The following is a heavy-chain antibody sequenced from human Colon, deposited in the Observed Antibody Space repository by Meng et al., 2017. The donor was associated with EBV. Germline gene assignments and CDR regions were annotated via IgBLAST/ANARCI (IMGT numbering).Heavy chain of an antibody. J-gene: IGHJ5*02. D-gene: IGHD3-10*01. V-gene: IGHV4-61*01. CDR2: IYYIGGT. CDR3: ARVSGRSFDP. Sequence: GQRQESGPGLVKPSEPLSLSCTVSSASVATGRYYWSWIRQPPGKGLEWIAYIYYIGGTNYNPSLKSRLTISLDTSKNQFSLSLRSVTAADTAVYYCARVSGRSFDPWGQGTLVTVSS. CDR1: SASVATGRYY.